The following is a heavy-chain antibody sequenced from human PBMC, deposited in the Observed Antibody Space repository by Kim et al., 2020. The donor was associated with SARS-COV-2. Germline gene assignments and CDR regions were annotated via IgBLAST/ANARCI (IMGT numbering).Heavy chain of an antibody. D-gene: IGHD3-10*01. V-gene: IGHV1-46*01. CDR2: INPSGGST. Sequence: ASVKVSCKASGYTFTSYYMHWVRQAPGQGLEWMGIINPSGGSTSYAQKFQGRVTMTRDTSTSTVYMELSSLRSEDTAVYYCARGAVQGVISSFGLDAFDIWGQGTMVTVSS. CDR3: ARGAVQGVISSFGLDAFDI. J-gene: IGHJ3*02. CDR1: GYTFTSYY.